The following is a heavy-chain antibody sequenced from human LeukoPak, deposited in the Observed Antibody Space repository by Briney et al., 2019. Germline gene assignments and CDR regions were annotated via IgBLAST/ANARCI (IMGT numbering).Heavy chain of an antibody. Sequence: GGSLRLSCAASGFTFSSYGMHWVRQAPGKGLEWVAVISYDGSNKYYADSVKGRFTISRDNSKNTLYLQMNSLRAEDTAVYYCAKDSGLGSLYYFDYWGQGTLVTVSS. CDR1: GFTFSSYG. D-gene: IGHD3-10*01. J-gene: IGHJ4*02. V-gene: IGHV3-30*18. CDR3: AKDSGLGSLYYFDY. CDR2: ISYDGSNK.